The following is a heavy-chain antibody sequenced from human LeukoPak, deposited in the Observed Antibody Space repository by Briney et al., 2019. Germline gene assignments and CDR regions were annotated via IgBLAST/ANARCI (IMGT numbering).Heavy chain of an antibody. V-gene: IGHV1-18*04. CDR1: GFTFTDHY. J-gene: IGHJ6*03. CDR3: ARASFLIVPRFTNYYYYYYMDV. D-gene: IGHD2/OR15-2a*01. CDR2: ISAYNGNT. Sequence: ASVKVSCKSSGFTFTDHYIHWVRQGPGQGLEWMGWISAYNGNTNYAQKLQGRVTMTTDTSTSTAYMELRSLRSDDTAVYYCARASFLIVPRFTNYYYYYYMDVWGKGTTVTVSS.